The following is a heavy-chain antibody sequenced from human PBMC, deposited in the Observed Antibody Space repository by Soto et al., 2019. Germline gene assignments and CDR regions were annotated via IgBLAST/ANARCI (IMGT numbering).Heavy chain of an antibody. CDR3: ARDLPLIVVVVAATLDYYYYGMDV. CDR2: ISAYNGNT. V-gene: IGHV1-18*01. CDR1: GYTFTSYG. J-gene: IGHJ6*02. Sequence: ASVKVSCKASGYTFTSYGISWVRQAPGQGLEWMGWISAYNGNTNYAQKLQGRVTMTTDTSTSTAYMELRSLRSDDTAVYYCARDLPLIVVVVAATLDYYYYGMDVWGQGTTVTVSS. D-gene: IGHD2-15*01.